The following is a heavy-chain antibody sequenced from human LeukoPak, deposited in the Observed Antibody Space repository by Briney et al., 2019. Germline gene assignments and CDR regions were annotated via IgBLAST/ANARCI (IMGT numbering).Heavy chain of an antibody. CDR3: ATVHESRIDY. J-gene: IGHJ4*02. D-gene: IGHD3-10*02. CDR2: ISGSGGST. CDR1: GFTLSSYA. Sequence: GGSLRLSCAASGFTLSSYAMSWVRQAPGKGLEWVSAISGSGGSTYYADSVKGRFTISRDNSKNTLYLQMNSVRAEDTAVYYCATVHESRIDYWGQGTLVTVSS. V-gene: IGHV3-23*01.